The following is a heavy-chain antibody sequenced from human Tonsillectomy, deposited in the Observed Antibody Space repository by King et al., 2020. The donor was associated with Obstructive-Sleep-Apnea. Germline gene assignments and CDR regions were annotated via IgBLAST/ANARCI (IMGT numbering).Heavy chain of an antibody. V-gene: IGHV4-31*03. Sequence: QLQESGPGLVKPSQTLSLTCTVSGGSISSGGYYWSWIRQHPGKGLEWIGYIYYSGSTYYNPSLKSRVTISVYTSKNQFSLKLSSVTAADTAVYYCARSGSYRDDAFDIWGQGTMVTVSS. D-gene: IGHD1-26*01. CDR1: GGSISSGGYY. CDR2: IYYSGST. CDR3: ARSGSYRDDAFDI. J-gene: IGHJ3*02.